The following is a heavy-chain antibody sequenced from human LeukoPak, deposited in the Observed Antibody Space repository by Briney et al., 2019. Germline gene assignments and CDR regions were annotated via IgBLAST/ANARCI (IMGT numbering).Heavy chain of an antibody. CDR1: GYTFTGYY. Sequence: ASVKVSCKASGYTFTGYYMHWVRQVPGQGLEWMGWINPNSGGTNYAQKFQGRVTMTRDTSISTAYMELSRLRSDDTAVYYCARVDFALIEGWFDPWGQGTLVTVS. V-gene: IGHV1-2*02. D-gene: IGHD2-2*03. CDR3: ARVDFALIEGWFDP. CDR2: INPNSGGT. J-gene: IGHJ5*02.